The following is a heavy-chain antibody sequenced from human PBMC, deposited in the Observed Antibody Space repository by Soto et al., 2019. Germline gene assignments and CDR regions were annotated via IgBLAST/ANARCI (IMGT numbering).Heavy chain of an antibody. CDR1: GGTFSSYA. CDR3: ARDSSGYSDWFDP. J-gene: IGHJ5*02. CDR2: IIPIFGTA. Sequence: SVKVSCKASGGTFSSYAISWVRQAPGQGLEWMGGIIPIFGTANYAQKFQGRVAITADESTSTAYMELSSLRSEDTAVYYCARDSSGYSDWFDPWGQGTLVTVSS. V-gene: IGHV1-69*13. D-gene: IGHD3-22*01.